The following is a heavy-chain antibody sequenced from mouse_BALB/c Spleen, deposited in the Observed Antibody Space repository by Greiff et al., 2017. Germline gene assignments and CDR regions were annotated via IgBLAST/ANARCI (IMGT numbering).Heavy chain of an antibody. V-gene: IGHV3-6*02. CDR3: ARRRTRYFDV. Sequence: DVQLQESGPGLVKPSQSLSLTCSVTGYSITSGYYWNWIRQFPGNKLEWMGYISYDGSNNYNPSLKNRISITRDTSKNQFFLKLNSVTTEDTATYYCARRRTRYFDVWGAGTTVTVSS. J-gene: IGHJ1*01. CDR1: GYSITSGYY. CDR2: ISYDGSN. D-gene: IGHD1-3*01.